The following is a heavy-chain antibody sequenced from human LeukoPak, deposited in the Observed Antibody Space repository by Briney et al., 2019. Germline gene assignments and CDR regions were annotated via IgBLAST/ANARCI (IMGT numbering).Heavy chain of an antibody. CDR2: MHPGNGNT. J-gene: IGHJ4*02. D-gene: IGHD2-21*02. V-gene: IGHV1-2*02. Sequence: ASVKLSCKASGYRFISNYIQWVRQAPGLGPEWMGWMHPGNGNTRYAEKFQGRVTMTRDTPINPAYMDLSSLRSDDTAVYYCAREGSYCVGGDCYSFDFWGQGTLITVSS. CDR3: AREGSYCVGGDCYSFDF. CDR1: GYRFISNY.